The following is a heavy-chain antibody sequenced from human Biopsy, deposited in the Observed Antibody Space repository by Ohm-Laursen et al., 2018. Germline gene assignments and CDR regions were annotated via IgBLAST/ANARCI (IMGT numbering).Heavy chain of an antibody. CDR2: VSTYNGNT. V-gene: IGHV1-18*01. Sequence: GSSVKVSCKGSGYIFTSFGVSWVRQAPGHGLEWMGWVSTYNGNTEYEQKFQGRVTMTTDTSANTAYMELRSLGSDDTAVYFCARVREGGLLDYWGRESWSPSPQ. D-gene: IGHD3-16*01. CDR1: GYIFTSFG. J-gene: IGHJ4*02. CDR3: ARVREGGLLDY.